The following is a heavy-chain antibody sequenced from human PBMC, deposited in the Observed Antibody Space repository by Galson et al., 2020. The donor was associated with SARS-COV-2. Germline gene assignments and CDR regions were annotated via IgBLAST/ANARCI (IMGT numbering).Heavy chain of an antibody. J-gene: IGHJ4*02. CDR1: GASISSSSYY. CDR2: IYYSGST. V-gene: IGHV4-39*07. D-gene: IGHD4-4*01. CDR3: ARVFFGSRDYSLFGVPISVGDLFDY. Sequence: SEPLSLTCTVSGASISSSSYYWGWIRQPPGKGLERIGSIYYSGSTYYNPSLTSRVTISVDTSKNQFSLKLSSVTAADTAVYYCARVFFGSRDYSLFGVPISVGDLFDYWGQGTLVTVSS.